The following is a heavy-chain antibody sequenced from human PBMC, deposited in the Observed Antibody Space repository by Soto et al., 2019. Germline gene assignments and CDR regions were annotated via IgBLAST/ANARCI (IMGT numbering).Heavy chain of an antibody. Sequence: GGSLRLSCAASGFTFSSYSMNWVRQAPGKGLEWVSYISSSSSTIYYADSVKGRFTISRDNAKNSLYLQMNSLRDEDTAVYYCARVFSGINMIVVAYYDAFDIWGQGTMVTVSS. D-gene: IGHD3-22*01. CDR1: GFTFSSYS. V-gene: IGHV3-48*02. CDR3: ARVFSGINMIVVAYYDAFDI. J-gene: IGHJ3*02. CDR2: ISSSSSTI.